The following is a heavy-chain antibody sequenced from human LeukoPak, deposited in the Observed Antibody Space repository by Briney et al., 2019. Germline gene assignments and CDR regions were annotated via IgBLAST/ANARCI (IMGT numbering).Heavy chain of an antibody. CDR1: GFTFSDYY. D-gene: IGHD6-19*01. CDR3: ARGRVGYSSGWYDY. J-gene: IGHJ4*02. Sequence: GGPLRLSCAASGFTFSDYYMSWIRQAPGKGLEWVSYISGSGSTIFYADSAKGRFTISRDNAKSSLHLQMNSLRAEDTAVYYCARGRVGYSSGWYDYWGQGTLVTVSS. V-gene: IGHV3-11*01. CDR2: ISGSGSTI.